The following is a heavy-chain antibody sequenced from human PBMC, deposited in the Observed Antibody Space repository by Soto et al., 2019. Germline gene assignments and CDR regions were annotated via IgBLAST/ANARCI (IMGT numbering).Heavy chain of an antibody. V-gene: IGHV3-9*01. J-gene: IGHJ4*02. CDR1: GFTFDDYA. CDR3: ATLTGDPHEFDY. D-gene: IGHD7-27*01. CDR2: ISWNSGSI. Sequence: GGSLRLSCAASGFTFDDYAMHWVRQAPGKGLEWVSGISWNSGSIGYADSVKGRFTISRDNAKNSLYLQMNSLRAEDTALYYCATLTGDPHEFDYWGQGTLVTVSS.